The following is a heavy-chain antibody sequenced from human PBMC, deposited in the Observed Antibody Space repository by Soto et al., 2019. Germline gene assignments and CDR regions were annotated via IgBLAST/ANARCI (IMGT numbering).Heavy chain of an antibody. D-gene: IGHD3-22*01. Sequence: GGSLRLSCAASGFTFSSHWMSWVRQAPGKGLEWVANIKVDGSEKYYVDSVRGRFSISRDNAKDSLYLQMNSLRAEDTAVYYCTRDSYDSSGYYYDFFDYWGQGSLVTVSS. CDR2: IKVDGSEK. CDR3: TRDSYDSSGYYYDFFDY. J-gene: IGHJ4*02. CDR1: GFTFSSHW. V-gene: IGHV3-7*01.